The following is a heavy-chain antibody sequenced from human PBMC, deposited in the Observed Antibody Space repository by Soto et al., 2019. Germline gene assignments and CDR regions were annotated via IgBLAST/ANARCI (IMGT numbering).Heavy chain of an antibody. V-gene: IGHV1-3*01. CDR3: ARVSGYYSSGYYYGMDV. CDR1: GYTFTSYA. Sequence: ASVKVSCKASGYTFTSYAMHWVRQAPGQRLEWMGWINAGNGNTKYSQKFQGRVTITRDTSASTAYMELSSLRSEDTAVYYCARVSGYYSSGYYYGMDVWGQGTTVTVSS. D-gene: IGHD3-22*01. J-gene: IGHJ6*02. CDR2: INAGNGNT.